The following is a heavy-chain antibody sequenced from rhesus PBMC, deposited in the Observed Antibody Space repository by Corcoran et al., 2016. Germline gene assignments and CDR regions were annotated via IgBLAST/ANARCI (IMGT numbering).Heavy chain of an antibody. CDR2: IYGSGSST. Sequence: QVQLQESGPGLVKPLETLSLTCAVSGGSISSNYWSWIRQAPGKGLEWIGYIYGSGSSTHHNPSLKSRVTLSVDTSKNQLSLKRSSVTAADTAGYYCARRGNTGYYFNYWGQGVLVTVSS. CDR1: GGSISSNY. V-gene: IGHV4S11*01. CDR3: ARRGNTGYYFNY. J-gene: IGHJ4*01. D-gene: IGHD2-21*01.